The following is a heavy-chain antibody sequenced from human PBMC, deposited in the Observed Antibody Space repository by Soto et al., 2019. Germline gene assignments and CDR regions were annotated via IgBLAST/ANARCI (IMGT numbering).Heavy chain of an antibody. D-gene: IGHD3-22*01. Sequence: GGSLRLSCAASGFTFSSYAMHWVRQAPGKGLEWVGRIKSKTDGGTPDYAAPVKGRFAISRDDSKNMVYLQMSSLKTEDTGIYYCTTDSYSSIIVVRFDYWGHGTLVTVSS. V-gene: IGHV3-15*07. CDR3: TTDSYSSIIVVRFDY. J-gene: IGHJ4*01. CDR2: IKSKTDGGTP. CDR1: GFTFSSYA.